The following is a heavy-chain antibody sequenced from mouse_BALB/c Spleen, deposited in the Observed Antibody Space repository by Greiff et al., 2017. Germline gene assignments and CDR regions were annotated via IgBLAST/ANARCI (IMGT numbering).Heavy chain of an antibody. CDR3: ARSPLYDYDGRYAMDY. CDR1: GYTFTSYT. J-gene: IGHJ4*01. CDR2: INPSSGYT. Sequence: QVQLKQSGAELARPGASVKMSCKASGYTFTSYTMHWVKQRPGQGLEWIGYINPSSGYTNYNQKFKDKATLTADKSSSTAYMQLSSLTSEDSAVYYCARSPLYDYDGRYAMDYWGQGTSVTVSS. V-gene: IGHV1-4*01. D-gene: IGHD2-4*01.